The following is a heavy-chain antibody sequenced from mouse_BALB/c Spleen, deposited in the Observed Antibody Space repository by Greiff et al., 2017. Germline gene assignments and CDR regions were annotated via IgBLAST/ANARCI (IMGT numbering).Heavy chain of an antibody. CDR1: GFNIKDYY. CDR2: IDPENGDT. J-gene: IGHJ3*01. Sequence: VQLQQSGAELVRSGASVKLSCTASGFNIKDYYMHWVKQRPEQGLEWIGWIDPENGDTEYAPKFQGKATMTADTSSNTAYLQLSSLTSEDTAVYYCNALYYGNHEGFAYWGQGTLVTVSA. CDR3: NALYYGNHEGFAY. D-gene: IGHD2-1*01. V-gene: IGHV14-4*02.